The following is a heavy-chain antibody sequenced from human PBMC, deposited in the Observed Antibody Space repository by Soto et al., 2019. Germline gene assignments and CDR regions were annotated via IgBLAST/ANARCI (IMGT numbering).Heavy chain of an antibody. V-gene: IGHV3-23*01. D-gene: IGHD4-17*01. CDR1: GFIFSTYA. CDR2: ISNSGGST. CDR3: AHPRGYGVFDAVDI. J-gene: IGHJ3*02. Sequence: GGSLRHSCPASGFIFSTYAMNWVRQAPGKGLEWVSAISNSGGSTFYAESVRGRFTISRDNSIKTLYLQMSSLRTEDTAVYYCAHPRGYGVFDAVDIWGQGTMVTVSS.